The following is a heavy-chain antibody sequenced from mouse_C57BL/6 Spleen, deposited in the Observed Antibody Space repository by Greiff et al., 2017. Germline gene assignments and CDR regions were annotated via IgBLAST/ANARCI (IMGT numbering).Heavy chain of an antibody. CDR2: INYDGSST. CDR1: GFTFSDYY. CDR3: ARGRPPDY. J-gene: IGHJ2*01. Sequence: DVKLVESEGGLVQPGSSMKLSCTASGFTFSDYYMAWVRQVPEKGLEWVANINYDGSSTYYLDSLKSRFIISRDNAKNILYLQMSSLKSEDTATYYCARGRPPDYWGQGTTLTVSS. V-gene: IGHV5-16*01.